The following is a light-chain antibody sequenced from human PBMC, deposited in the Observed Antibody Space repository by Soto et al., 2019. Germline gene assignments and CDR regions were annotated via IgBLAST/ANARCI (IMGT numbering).Light chain of an antibody. CDR1: QSVARN. Sequence: EIVMTQSPAALSVSPGERATLSCRASQSVARNLAWYQQKPGQAPRFLIYGASTRATGIPARFTGSGSGTEFTLTISSLQSEDFATYFCQQLYSYPLTFGGGTTVEF. CDR2: GAS. V-gene: IGKV3-15*01. J-gene: IGKJ4*01. CDR3: QQLYSYPLT.